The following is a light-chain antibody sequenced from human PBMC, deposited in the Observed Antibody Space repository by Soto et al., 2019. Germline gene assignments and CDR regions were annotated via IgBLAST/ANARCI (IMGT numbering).Light chain of an antibody. CDR1: SASVSTSYY. J-gene: IGLJ3*02. V-gene: IGLV8-61*01. CDR2: GTN. CDR3: VLCMGSGIWV. Sequence: QAVVTQEPSFSVSPGGTVTLTCGLSSASVSTSYYPSWYQQTPGQAPRTLIFGTNTRSSGVPDRFSGSILGNKAALTITGAQADDESDYYCVLCMGSGIWVFGGGTKLTVL.